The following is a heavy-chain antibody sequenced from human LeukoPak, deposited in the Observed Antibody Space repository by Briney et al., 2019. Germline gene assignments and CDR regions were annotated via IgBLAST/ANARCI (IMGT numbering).Heavy chain of an antibody. CDR1: GYSFTSYW. CDR2: IYPGDSDT. J-gene: IGHJ4*02. V-gene: IGHV5-51*01. Sequence: GESLEISCKGSGYSFTSYWIGWVRQMPGQGLEWMGIIYPGDSDTRYSPSFQGHVTISADKSISTAYLQWSSLKASDTAMYYCARSQSGYCSNGVCYCDYWGQGTLVTVSS. D-gene: IGHD2-8*01. CDR3: ARSQSGYCSNGVCYCDY.